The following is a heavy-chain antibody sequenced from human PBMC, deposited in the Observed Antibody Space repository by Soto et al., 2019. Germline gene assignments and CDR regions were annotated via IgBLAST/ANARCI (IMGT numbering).Heavy chain of an antibody. V-gene: IGHV3-11*06. J-gene: IGHJ4*02. D-gene: IGHD3-16*01. CDR3: ARFGDYDYVWGRRGYFDY. Sequence: ESGGGLVKPGGSLRLSCAASGFTFSDYYMSWIRQAPGKGLEWVSYISSSSSYTNYADSVKGRFTISRDNAKNSLYLQMNSLRAEDTAVYYCARFGDYDYVWGRRGYFDYWGQGTLVTVSS. CDR1: GFTFSDYY. CDR2: ISSSSSYT.